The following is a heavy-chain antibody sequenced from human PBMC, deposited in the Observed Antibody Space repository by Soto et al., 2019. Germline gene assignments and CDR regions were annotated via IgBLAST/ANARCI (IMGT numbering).Heavy chain of an antibody. J-gene: IGHJ4*02. CDR1: GFTFSSYA. D-gene: IGHD3-22*01. CDR3: AKEYYYDSSGFDY. CDR2: ISGSAGST. Sequence: EVQLLESGGGLVQPAGSLRLSCAASGFTFSSYAMSWVRQAPGKGLEWVSAISGSAGSTYYADSVKGRYTISRDHPNNTLYLQMNSLRAEDTAVYYCAKEYYYDSSGFDYWGKGTLVTVSS. V-gene: IGHV3-23*01.